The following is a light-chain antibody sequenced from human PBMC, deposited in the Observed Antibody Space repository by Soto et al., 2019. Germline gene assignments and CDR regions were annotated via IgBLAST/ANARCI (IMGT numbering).Light chain of an antibody. CDR3: QHYDNLPLT. CDR2: DAS. V-gene: IGKV1-33*01. J-gene: IGKJ4*01. CDR1: RGISTY. Sequence: DIQMTQSPSSLSASVGDRVTITCQASRGISTYLNWYQQKPGKAPKLLIYDASYLETGVPSRFSGSGSGTDFTFTISSLQPEDIATYYCQHYDNLPLTFGGGTKVEMK.